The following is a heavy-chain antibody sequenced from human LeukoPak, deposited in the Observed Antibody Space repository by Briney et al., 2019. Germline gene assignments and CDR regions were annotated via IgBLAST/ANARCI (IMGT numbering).Heavy chain of an antibody. CDR2: INSDGSST. V-gene: IGHV3-74*01. CDR3: AKSTYWSNPDSFDY. J-gene: IGHJ4*02. Sequence: PGGSLRLSCAASGFTFSSYWMHWVRQAPGKGLVWVSRINSDGSSTSYADSVKGRFTISRDNSKNTLYIQMNSLRVEDTAVYYCAKSTYWSNPDSFDYWGQGTLVTVSS. D-gene: IGHD2-2*01. CDR1: GFTFSSYW.